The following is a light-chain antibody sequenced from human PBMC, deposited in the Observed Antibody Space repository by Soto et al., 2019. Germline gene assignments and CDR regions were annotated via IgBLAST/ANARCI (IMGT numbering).Light chain of an antibody. Sequence: QSVLTQPTSVSAAPGQKVTISCSGSSSNIGNNYVSWYQQLPGTAPKLLIYENNRRPSGIPDRFSGSKSGTSATLGITGLQTGDEADYYCGTWDSSLSVVLFGGGTKLTVL. V-gene: IGLV1-51*02. J-gene: IGLJ2*01. CDR1: SSNIGNNY. CDR2: ENN. CDR3: GTWDSSLSVVL.